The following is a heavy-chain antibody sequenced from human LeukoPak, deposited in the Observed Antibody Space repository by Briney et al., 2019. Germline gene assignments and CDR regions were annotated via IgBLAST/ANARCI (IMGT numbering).Heavy chain of an antibody. D-gene: IGHD5-12*01. CDR3: ARVRRNSGNKYFDP. J-gene: IGHJ5*02. CDR2: IYISGGT. CDR1: GGSISSGNHY. V-gene: IGHV4-61*02. Sequence: SETLSLTCTVSGGSISSGNHYWSWIRQPAGMGLEWIGRIYISGGTDYNPSLKSRLTISIDTSKNQFYLRLSSVTAADTAVYYCARVRRNSGNKYFDPWGQGTRVTVSS.